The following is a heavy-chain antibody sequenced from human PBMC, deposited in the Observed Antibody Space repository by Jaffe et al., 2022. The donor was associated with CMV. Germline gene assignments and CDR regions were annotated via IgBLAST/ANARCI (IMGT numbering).Heavy chain of an antibody. CDR2: IWYDGSNK. CDR3: ARDGYSGSYHRPMYYYYGMDV. V-gene: IGHV3-33*01. D-gene: IGHD1-26*01. Sequence: QVQLVESGGGVVQPGRSLRLSCAASGFTFSSYGMHWVRQAPGKGLEWVAVIWYDGSNKYYADSVKGRFTISRDNSKNTLYLQMNSLRAEDTAVYYCARDGYSGSYHRPMYYYYGMDVWGQGTTVTVSS. J-gene: IGHJ6*02. CDR1: GFTFSSYG.